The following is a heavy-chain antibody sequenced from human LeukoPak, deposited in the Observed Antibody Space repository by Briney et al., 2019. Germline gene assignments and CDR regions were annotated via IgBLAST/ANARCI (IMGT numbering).Heavy chain of an antibody. Sequence: ASVTVSCKASGYTFTGYYMHWVRQAPGQGLEWMGWINPNSGGTNYAQKFQGRVTMTRDTSISTAYMELSRLRSDDTAVYYCARAVDYDILTGYYPVGYWGQGTLVTVSS. J-gene: IGHJ4*02. CDR3: ARAVDYDILTGYYPVGY. V-gene: IGHV1-2*02. D-gene: IGHD3-9*01. CDR2: INPNSGGT. CDR1: GYTFTGYY.